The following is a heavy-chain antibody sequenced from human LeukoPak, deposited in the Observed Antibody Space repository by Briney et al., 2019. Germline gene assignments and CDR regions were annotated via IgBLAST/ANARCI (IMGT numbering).Heavy chain of an antibody. V-gene: IGHV3-11*01. D-gene: IGHD6-13*01. J-gene: IGHJ4*02. CDR2: ISSSDNTI. Sequence: PGGSLRLSCAASGFTFSDYYMSWIRQAPGKGLEWVSYISSSDNTIYYADSVKGRFTISRDNAKNSLYLQMNSLRAEDTAVYYCARDRGYSSSWYGFGYWGQGTLVTVSS. CDR1: GFTFSDYY. CDR3: ARDRGYSSSWYGFGY.